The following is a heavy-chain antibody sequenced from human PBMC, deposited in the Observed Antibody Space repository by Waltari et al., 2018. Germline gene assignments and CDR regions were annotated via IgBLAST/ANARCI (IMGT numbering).Heavy chain of an antibody. Sequence: QVQLVESGGGVVQPGRSLRLSCAASGFPFSNYGMHWVRQAPGKVLEWVAVISDDGSNTYYADSVKGRFSISRDNSKNTLYLQMNSLRAEDTAVYYCTLSANHYDSSGYPPAWGQGTLVTVSS. J-gene: IGHJ5*02. CDR3: TLSANHYDSSGYPPA. V-gene: IGHV3-30*03. D-gene: IGHD3-22*01. CDR2: ISDDGSNT. CDR1: GFPFSNYG.